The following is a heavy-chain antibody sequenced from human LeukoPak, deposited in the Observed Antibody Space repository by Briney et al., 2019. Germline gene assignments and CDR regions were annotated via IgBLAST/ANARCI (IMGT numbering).Heavy chain of an antibody. CDR2: MYYTGST. Sequence: SQTLSLTCTVSGGSISSGDYYWGWIRQPPGKGLEWIGYMYYTGSTYYNPSLKSRITISVDTSKNQFSLKLSSVTAADTAVCYCARHLYPRDYFDYWGQGTLVTVSS. CDR1: GGSISSGDYY. V-gene: IGHV4-30-4*08. J-gene: IGHJ4*02. D-gene: IGHD2-2*01. CDR3: ARHLYPRDYFDY.